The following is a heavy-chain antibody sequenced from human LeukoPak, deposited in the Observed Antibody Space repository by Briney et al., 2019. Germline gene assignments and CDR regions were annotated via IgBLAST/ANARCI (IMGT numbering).Heavy chain of an antibody. J-gene: IGHJ4*02. Sequence: SETLSLTCTVSGGSIGSYYWSWIRQPAGKGLEWIGRTYTSGSTNYNPSLKSRVTMSVDTSKNQFSLKLSSVTAADTAVYYCAGDYYDSSGYYYDYWGQGTLVTVSS. CDR2: TYTSGST. D-gene: IGHD3-22*01. CDR3: AGDYYDSSGYYYDY. V-gene: IGHV4-4*07. CDR1: GGSIGSYY.